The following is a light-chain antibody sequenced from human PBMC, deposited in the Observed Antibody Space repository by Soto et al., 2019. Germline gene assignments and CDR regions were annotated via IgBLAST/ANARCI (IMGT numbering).Light chain of an antibody. V-gene: IGLV2-14*01. J-gene: IGLJ1*01. CDR2: DVS. Sequence: QSVLTQPASVSGCPGQSITISCTGTSSDVGGYNYVSWYQQHPGKAPKLMIYDVSNRPSGVSNRFSGSKSGNTASLTISGLQAEDEADYYCSSYTSSSSLWVFGTGTKLTVL. CDR3: SSYTSSSSLWV. CDR1: SSDVGGYNY.